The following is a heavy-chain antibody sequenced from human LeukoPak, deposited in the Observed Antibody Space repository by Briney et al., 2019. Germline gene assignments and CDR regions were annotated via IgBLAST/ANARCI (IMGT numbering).Heavy chain of an antibody. D-gene: IGHD3-9*01. CDR1: GGTFSSYA. CDR3: ARAVILTGYSLRHFDY. CDR2: IIPIFGTA. Sequence: GASVKVSCKASGGTFSSYAISWVRQAPGQGLEWMGGIIPIFGTANYAQKFQGRVTITADKSTSTAYMELSSLRSEDTAVYYCARAVILTGYSLRHFDYWGQGTLVTVSS. J-gene: IGHJ4*02. V-gene: IGHV1-69*06.